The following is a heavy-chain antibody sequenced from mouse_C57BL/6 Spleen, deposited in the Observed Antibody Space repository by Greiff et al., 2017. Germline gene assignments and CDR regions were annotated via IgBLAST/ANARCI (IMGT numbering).Heavy chain of an antibody. CDR2: ISDGGSYT. Sequence: EVKVEESGGGLVKPGGSLKLSCAASGFTFSSYAMSWVRQTPEKRLEWVATISDGGSYTYYPDNVKGRFTISRDNAKNNLYLQMSHLKSEDTAMYYCARGGTVVDYYFDYWGQGTTLTVSS. CDR3: ARGGTVVDYYFDY. D-gene: IGHD1-1*01. J-gene: IGHJ2*01. V-gene: IGHV5-4*03. CDR1: GFTFSSYA.